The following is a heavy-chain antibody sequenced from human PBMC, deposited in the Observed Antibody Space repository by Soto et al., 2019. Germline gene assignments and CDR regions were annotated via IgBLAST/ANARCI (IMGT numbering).Heavy chain of an antibody. Sequence: QVQLVESGGGVVQPGRSLRLSCTASGFTLSDYGMHWVRQAPGKGLEWVAVIWRDGGEKYYADSVTGRFTISRDNSKNTVHLQIGSLGTEDTALYYCARDPGRDSPIDYWGQGTLVTVSS. CDR1: GFTLSDYG. V-gene: IGHV3-33*01. J-gene: IGHJ4*02. D-gene: IGHD3-22*01. CDR3: ARDPGRDSPIDY. CDR2: IWRDGGEK.